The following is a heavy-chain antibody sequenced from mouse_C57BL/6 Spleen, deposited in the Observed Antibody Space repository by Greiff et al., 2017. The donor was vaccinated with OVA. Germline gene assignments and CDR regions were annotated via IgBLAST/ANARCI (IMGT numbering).Heavy chain of an antibody. CDR2: FYPGSGSI. V-gene: IGHV1-62-2*01. CDR3: ARHEEAYYSNYAWFAY. D-gene: IGHD2-5*01. Sequence: QVQLQQSGAELVKPGASVKLSCKASGYTFTEYSIHWVKQRSGQGLEWIGWFYPGSGSIKYNEKFKDKATLTADKSSSTVYMELSRLTSEDSAVYFCARHEEAYYSNYAWFAYWGQGTLVTVSA. CDR1: GYTFTEYS. J-gene: IGHJ3*01.